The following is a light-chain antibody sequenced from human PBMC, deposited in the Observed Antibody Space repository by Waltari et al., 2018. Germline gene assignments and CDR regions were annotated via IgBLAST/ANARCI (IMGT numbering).Light chain of an antibody. CDR1: SSDVGGYNS. CDR3: SSYTSSSTPYVV. V-gene: IGLV2-14*01. J-gene: IGLJ2*01. CDR2: EVS. Sequence: QSALTQPASVSGSPGQSITISCTGTSSDVGGYNSVPWYQQHPGKAPKLMIYEVSNRPSGVSNRFSDSKSGNTASLTISGLQAEDEADYYCSSYTSSSTPYVVFGGGTKLTVL.